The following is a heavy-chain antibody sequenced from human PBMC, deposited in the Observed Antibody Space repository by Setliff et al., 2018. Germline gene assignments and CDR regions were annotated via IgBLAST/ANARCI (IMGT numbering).Heavy chain of an antibody. J-gene: IGHJ1*01. CDR3: AYYYDSGGFYPYFQH. V-gene: IGHV1-69*13. D-gene: IGHD3-22*01. CDR1: GGTFSSYV. Sequence: SVKVSCQASGGTFSSYVIGWVRQAPGQGLEWMGRIIPIFGTANYAQKFQGRVTITADESTTTAYMELSSLRSEDSAVYYCAYYYDSGGFYPYFQHWGQGTLVTVSS. CDR2: IIPIFGTA.